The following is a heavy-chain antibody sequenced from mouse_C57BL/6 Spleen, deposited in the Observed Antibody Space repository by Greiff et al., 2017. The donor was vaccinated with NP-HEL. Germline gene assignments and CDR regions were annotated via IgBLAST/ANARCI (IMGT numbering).Heavy chain of an antibody. J-gene: IGHJ4*01. D-gene: IGHD2-1*01. CDR1: GYTFTSYW. V-gene: IGHV1-64*01. CDR3: ARYGNYDYYAMDY. Sequence: QVQLQQPGAELVKPGASVKLSCKASGYTFTSYWMHWVKQRPGQGLEWIGMIHPNSGTTSYNQKFKGKATLTVDQSSSTAYMQLNSLTSEDSAVYYCARYGNYDYYAMDYWGQGTSVTVSS. CDR2: IHPNSGTT.